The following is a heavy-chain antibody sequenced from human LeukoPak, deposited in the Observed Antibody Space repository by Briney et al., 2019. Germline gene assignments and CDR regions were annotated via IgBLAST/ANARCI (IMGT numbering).Heavy chain of an antibody. J-gene: IGHJ4*02. CDR2: IYSGGDT. CDR3: ARASGYSGYDPFDY. CDR1: GFTVCSNY. D-gene: IGHD5-12*01. V-gene: IGHV3-53*01. Sequence: GGSLRHSCAASGFTVCSNYRSAVRQAPGKGLEWVSVIYSGGDTYYAASVKGRFTISRDNSNNTLYLQMNTLRAEDTAVYYCARASGYSGYDPFDYWGQGTLVTASS.